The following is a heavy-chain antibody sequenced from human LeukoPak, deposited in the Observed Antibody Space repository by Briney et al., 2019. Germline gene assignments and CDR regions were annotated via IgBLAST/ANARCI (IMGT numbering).Heavy chain of an antibody. CDR2: INHSGST. CDR1: GGSFSNYY. CDR3: ARGPVLFATRYYGMDV. V-gene: IGHV4-34*01. J-gene: IGHJ6*02. Sequence: SETLSLTCAVYGGSFSNYYWNWIRQPPGKGLEWIGEINHSGSTNYSPSLKSRVTISVDTSKNLFSLTLTSVTAADTAVYHCARGPVLFATRYYGMDVWGQGTTVTVSS. D-gene: IGHD6-6*01.